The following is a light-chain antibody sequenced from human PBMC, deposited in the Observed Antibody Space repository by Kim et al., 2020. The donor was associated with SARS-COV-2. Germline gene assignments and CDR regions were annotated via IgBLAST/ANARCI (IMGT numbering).Light chain of an antibody. V-gene: IGLV7-46*01. Sequence: PGGSVTLTCVSSSGAVSKSHYTPWFQQKPGQAPRTLIYDATERPSWTPARFSWSLLEGKAALTLSGAQPEDEADYYCLLSYSSTWVFGGGTLLTVL. J-gene: IGLJ2*01. CDR2: DAT. CDR3: LLSYSSTWV. CDR1: SGAVSKSHY.